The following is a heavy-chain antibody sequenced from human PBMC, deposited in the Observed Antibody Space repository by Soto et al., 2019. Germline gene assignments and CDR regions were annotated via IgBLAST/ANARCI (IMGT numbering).Heavy chain of an antibody. J-gene: IGHJ4*02. Sequence: EVQLVESGGGLVKPGGSLRLSCAASGFTFSSYSMNWVRQAPGKGLEWVSSISSSSSYIYYADSVKGRFTISRDNAKNSLYLQMNSLRAEDTAVYYCARALYYYDSSGYYGSGGQGTLVTVSS. D-gene: IGHD3-22*01. V-gene: IGHV3-21*01. CDR1: GFTFSSYS. CDR3: ARALYYYDSSGYYGS. CDR2: ISSSSSYI.